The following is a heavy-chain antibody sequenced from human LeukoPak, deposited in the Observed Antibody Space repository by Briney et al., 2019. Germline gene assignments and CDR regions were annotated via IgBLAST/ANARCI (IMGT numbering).Heavy chain of an antibody. CDR2: INGDGSTT. CDR1: GFIFSQFW. CDR3: ARDGLPAARDI. Sequence: PGGSLRLSCAGSGFIFSQFWMQWVRQVPGKGLVWVSRINGDGSTTDYADSVKGRFTISRDNAKNTLYLQMNSLRAEDTAVYYCARDGLPAARDIWGQGTMVTVSS. J-gene: IGHJ3*02. D-gene: IGHD6-6*01. V-gene: IGHV3-74*01.